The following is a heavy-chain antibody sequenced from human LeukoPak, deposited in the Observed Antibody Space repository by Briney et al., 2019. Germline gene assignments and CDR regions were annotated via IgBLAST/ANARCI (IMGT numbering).Heavy chain of an antibody. CDR1: GGSVSSGSYS. CDR2: IYYSGST. D-gene: IGHD1-26*01. J-gene: IGHJ4*02. V-gene: IGHV4-61*01. Sequence: PSETLSLTCTVSGGSVSSGSYSWNWIRQPPGKGLEWIGYIYYSGSTNYNPSLKSRVTISVDTSKNQFSLKLSSVTAADTAVYHCARVDYSGSYSKFDYWGQGTLVTVSS. CDR3: ARVDYSGSYSKFDY.